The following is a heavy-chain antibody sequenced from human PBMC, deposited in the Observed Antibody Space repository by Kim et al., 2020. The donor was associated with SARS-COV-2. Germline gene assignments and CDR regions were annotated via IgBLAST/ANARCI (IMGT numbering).Heavy chain of an antibody. CDR2: SHE. Sequence: SHEFYTDRVKGRCTISRDNSNNTMYLQMNRVTADETAFYYCATEENAFDIWGQGTVVTVSS. J-gene: IGHJ3*02. CDR3: ATEENAFDI. V-gene: IGHV3-30*02.